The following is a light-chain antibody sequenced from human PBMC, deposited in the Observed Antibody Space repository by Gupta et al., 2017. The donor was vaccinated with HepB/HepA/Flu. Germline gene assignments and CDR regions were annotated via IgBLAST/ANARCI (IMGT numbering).Light chain of an antibody. Sequence: DIVMTHSPHSLSVHLCERATITCKSSQSLLSSSDNNNYLSWIQQKPGQPPKLLIYRASTRESGVPDRFSGSGSGTDFTLTISSLQAEDVAVYYCQQYDSAPITFGQGTRLENK. CDR3: QQYDSAPIT. CDR2: RAS. J-gene: IGKJ5*01. CDR1: QSLLSSSDNNNY. V-gene: IGKV4-1*01.